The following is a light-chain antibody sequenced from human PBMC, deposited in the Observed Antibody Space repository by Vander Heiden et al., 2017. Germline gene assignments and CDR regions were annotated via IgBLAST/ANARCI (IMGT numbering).Light chain of an antibody. CDR3: QQYGTSPPT. Sequence: EIVLTQSPGTLSLSPGERTTLSCGASESVSSSYIAWYQQKPGQAPRLLICGASSRATGIPDRFSGSGSGTDFTLTISRLEPEDFAVYYCQQYGTSPPTFGQGTKLEIK. V-gene: IGKV3-20*01. CDR1: ESVSSSY. J-gene: IGKJ2*01. CDR2: GAS.